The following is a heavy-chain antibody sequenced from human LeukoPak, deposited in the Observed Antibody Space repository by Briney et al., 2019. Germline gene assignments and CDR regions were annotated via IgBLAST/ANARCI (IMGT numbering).Heavy chain of an antibody. CDR1: GFTFSSYW. Sequence: GGSLRLSCAASGFTFSSYWMHWVRQAPGKGLVWVSRINGDGSSTSYADSVKGRFTISRDNAKNTLYLQMNSLRAEDTAVYYCARESYDYVWGSYHYYYYYMDVWGKGTTVTVSS. D-gene: IGHD3-16*02. CDR2: INGDGSST. CDR3: ARESYDYVWGSYHYYYYYMDV. J-gene: IGHJ6*03. V-gene: IGHV3-74*01.